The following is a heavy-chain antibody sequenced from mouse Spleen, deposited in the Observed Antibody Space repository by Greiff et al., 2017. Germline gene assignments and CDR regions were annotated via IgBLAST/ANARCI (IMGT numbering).Heavy chain of an antibody. V-gene: IGHV1-64*01. CDR3: ARKTHWYFDV. Sequence: VQLQQPGAELVKPGASVKLSCKASGYTFTSYWMHWVKQRPGQGLEWIGMIHPNSGSTNYNEKFKSKATLTIDKSSSTAYMQLSSLTSEDSAVYYCARKTHWYFDVWGAGTTVTVSS. CDR2: IHPNSGST. CDR1: GYTFTSYW. J-gene: IGHJ1*01.